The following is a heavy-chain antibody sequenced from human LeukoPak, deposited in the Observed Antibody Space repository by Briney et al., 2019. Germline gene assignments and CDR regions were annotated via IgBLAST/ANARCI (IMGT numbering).Heavy chain of an antibody. CDR3: AGLVGRYSSGLYYYYFDY. V-gene: IGHV4-4*02. Sequence: SGTLSLTCTVSGDSINSLDLWSWVRQPPGKGLXXXXXXYXSGTTHSNPSXKSRVTISIDKSKNQFFLNLSSVTAADTAVYYCAGLVGRYSSGLYYYYFDYWGQGTLVTVSS. CDR1: GDSINSLDL. J-gene: IGHJ4*02. CDR2: XYXSGTT. D-gene: IGHD3-22*01.